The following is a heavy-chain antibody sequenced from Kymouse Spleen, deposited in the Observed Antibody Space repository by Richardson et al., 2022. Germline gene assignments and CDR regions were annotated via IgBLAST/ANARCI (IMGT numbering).Heavy chain of an antibody. CDR2: IGTAGDT. Sequence: EVQLVESGGGLVQPGGSLRLSCAASGFTFSSYDMHWVRQATGKGLEWVSAIGTAGDTYYPGSVKGRFTISRENAKNSLYLQMNSLRAGDTAVYYCARRKVTMVRGVIRLVRPLGPGNPGHRLL. J-gene: IGHJ5*02. CDR3: ARRKVTMVRGVIRLVRP. V-gene: IGHV3-13*01. CDR1: GFTFSSYD. D-gene: IGHD3-10*01.